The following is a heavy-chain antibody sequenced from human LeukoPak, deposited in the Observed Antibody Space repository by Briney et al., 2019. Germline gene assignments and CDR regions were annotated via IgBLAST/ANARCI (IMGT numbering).Heavy chain of an antibody. Sequence: GGSLRLSCAASGFTFSSYSMNWVRQAPGKGLEWVSYISSSSSTIYYADSVKGRFTISRDNGKNSLYLQMNSLRAEDTAVYYCARDPGYCSGGSCQYYYYYYMDVWGKGTTVTVSS. J-gene: IGHJ6*03. V-gene: IGHV3-48*01. CDR2: ISSSSSTI. D-gene: IGHD2-15*01. CDR3: ARDPGYCSGGSCQYYYYYYMDV. CDR1: GFTFSSYS.